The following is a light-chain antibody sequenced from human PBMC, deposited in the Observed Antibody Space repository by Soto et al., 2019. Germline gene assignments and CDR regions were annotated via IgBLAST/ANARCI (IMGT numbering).Light chain of an antibody. V-gene: IGLV2-14*01. CDR3: RSYTSSSTLV. CDR1: SSDVGGYNY. J-gene: IGLJ1*01. Sequence: QSVLSQPASVSGSPGQSITISCTGTSSDVGGYNYVSWYQQHLGKAPKLMIYEVSNRPSGVSNHFSGSKSANTASLTISGLQAEVEADYYCRSYTSSSTLVFGTGTKVTVL. CDR2: EVS.